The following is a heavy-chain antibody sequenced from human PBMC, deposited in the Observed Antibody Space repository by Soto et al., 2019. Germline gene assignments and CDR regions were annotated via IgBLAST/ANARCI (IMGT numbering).Heavy chain of an antibody. CDR2: ISYDGSNK. CDR3: AREYEPLLTYFDY. D-gene: IGHD2-21*02. J-gene: IGHJ4*02. V-gene: IGHV3-30-3*01. CDR1: GFTFSSYA. Sequence: GGSLRLSCAASGFTFSSYAMHWVRQAPGKGLEWVAVISYDGSNKYYADSVKGRFTISRDNSKNTLYLQMNSLRAEDTAVYYCAREYEPLLTYFDYWGQGTLVTVSS.